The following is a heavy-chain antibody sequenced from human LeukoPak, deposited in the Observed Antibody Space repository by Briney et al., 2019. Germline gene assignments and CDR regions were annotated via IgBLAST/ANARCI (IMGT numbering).Heavy chain of an antibody. CDR1: GYTFTDYY. Sequence: VTVSCKVSGYTFTDYYMHWEQQAPEKGLEWMGLVDPEDGETIYAEKFQGRVTITADTSTDTAYMELSSLRSEDTAVYHCAAMVRADYWGQGTLVTVSS. CDR3: AAMVRADY. V-gene: IGHV1-69-2*01. CDR2: VDPEDGET. D-gene: IGHD3-10*01. J-gene: IGHJ4*02.